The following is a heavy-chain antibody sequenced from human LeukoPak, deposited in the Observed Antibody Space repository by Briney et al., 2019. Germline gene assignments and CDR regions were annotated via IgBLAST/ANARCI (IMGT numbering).Heavy chain of an antibody. CDR3: ARVYYLAYFDY. CDR2: ISAYNGNT. D-gene: IGHD3-22*01. J-gene: IGHJ4*02. Sequence: ASVKVSCKASGYTFTSYGISWVRQAPGQGLEWMGWISAYNGNTNYAQKFQGRVTMTRDTSISTAYMELSRLRSDDTAVYYCARVYYLAYFDYWGQGTLVTVSS. V-gene: IGHV1-18*01. CDR1: GYTFTSYG.